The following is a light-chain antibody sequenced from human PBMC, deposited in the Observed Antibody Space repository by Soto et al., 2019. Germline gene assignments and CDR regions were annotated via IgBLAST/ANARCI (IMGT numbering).Light chain of an antibody. CDR1: QSITRD. V-gene: IGKV3-15*01. CDR2: DAS. Sequence: EIVMTQSPATLSLSPGKRATLSCRASQSITRDLAWYQQRPGQAPRLLIYDASTRATGTPARFSGSGSGTDFTLTISSLQSEDFAVYYCQQYNKWPSITFGQGTRLDI. J-gene: IGKJ5*01. CDR3: QQYNKWPSIT.